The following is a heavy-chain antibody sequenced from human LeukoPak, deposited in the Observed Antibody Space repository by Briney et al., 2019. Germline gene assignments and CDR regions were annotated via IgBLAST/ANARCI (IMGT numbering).Heavy chain of an antibody. J-gene: IGHJ6*03. CDR3: ARDHVGYSYYMDV. CDR1: GFTFSSYE. D-gene: IGHD1-26*01. V-gene: IGHV3-48*03. Sequence: EGSLRLSCVTSGFTFSSYEINWVRQAPGKGLEWISYISSSGSTIYYADSVKGRFTISRDNAQNSLYLQMNSLGAEDTAVYYCARDHVGYSYYMDVWGRGTTVTVSS. CDR2: ISSSGSTI.